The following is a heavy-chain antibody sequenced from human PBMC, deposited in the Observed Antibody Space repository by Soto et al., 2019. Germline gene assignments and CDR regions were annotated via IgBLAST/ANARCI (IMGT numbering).Heavy chain of an antibody. CDR1: GGSFSGYY. CDR2: INHSGST. CDR3: ARGWGCSGGSCYSNYYYYMDV. J-gene: IGHJ6*03. Sequence: QVQLQQWGAGLLKPSETLSLTCAVYGGSFSGYYWSWIRQPPGKGLEWIGEINHSGSTNYNPSLKRRVTISVDTSKTQFSLKLSSVAAADTAVYYCARGWGCSGGSCYSNYYYYMDVWGKGTTVTVSS. D-gene: IGHD2-15*01. V-gene: IGHV4-34*01.